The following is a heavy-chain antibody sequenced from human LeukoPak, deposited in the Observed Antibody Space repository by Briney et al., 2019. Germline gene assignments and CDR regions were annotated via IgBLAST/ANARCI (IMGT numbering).Heavy chain of an antibody. J-gene: IGHJ4*02. V-gene: IGHV7-4-1*02. CDR3: AREYYDILTGFVAYFDY. Sequence: GASVKVSCKASGYTFTSYAMNWVRQAPGQGLEWMGWINTNTGNPTYAQGFTGRFVFSLDTSVSTAYLQISSLKAEDTAVYYCAREYYDILTGFVAYFDYWGQGTLVTVSS. CDR1: GYTFTSYA. D-gene: IGHD3-9*01. CDR2: INTNTGNP.